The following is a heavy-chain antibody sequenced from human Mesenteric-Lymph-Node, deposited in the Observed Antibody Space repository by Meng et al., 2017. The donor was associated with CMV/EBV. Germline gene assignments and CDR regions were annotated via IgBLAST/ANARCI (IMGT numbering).Heavy chain of an antibody. V-gene: IGHV3-23*05. CDR2: MYFSGSDT. CDR1: GFTFSNYA. Sequence: GESLKISCAASGFTFSNYAMSWVRQAPGKGLEWVSVMYFSGSDTFYADSVKGRFTISWDNAESSLYLQMNSLRDEDTAVYYCARALYTSSSLFDYWGQGTLVTVSS. J-gene: IGHJ4*02. CDR3: ARALYTSSSLFDY. D-gene: IGHD6-6*01.